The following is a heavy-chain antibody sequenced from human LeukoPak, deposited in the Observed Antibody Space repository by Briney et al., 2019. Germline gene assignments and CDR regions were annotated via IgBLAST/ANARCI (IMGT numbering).Heavy chain of an antibody. CDR1: VYTLTSSY. V-gene: IGHV1-46*01. Sequence: ATVKVSPKASVYTLTSSYMHCVTEAPGQGLEGRGLINPSVGRTSYGQKLQGRLTVTADTSTSPVSVELSSLRFEDTAIYYCAREPRGQLLASVSWGQGTLVIVSS. CDR3: AREPRGQLLASVS. J-gene: IGHJ5*02. D-gene: IGHD5/OR15-5a*01. CDR2: INPSVGRT.